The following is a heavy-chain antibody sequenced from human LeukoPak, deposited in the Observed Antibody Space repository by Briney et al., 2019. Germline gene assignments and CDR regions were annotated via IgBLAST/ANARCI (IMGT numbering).Heavy chain of an antibody. J-gene: IGHJ4*02. CDR2: ISGSGGGT. CDR3: AEGGEPY. Sequence: GGSLRLSCASSGLTFTSYAMSWVGQAPGKGLEWVSAISGSGGGTYYADSVKGRFTISRDNAKNSLYLQMNSLRDEDTAVYYCAEGGEPYWGQGTLVTVSS. V-gene: IGHV3-23*01. D-gene: IGHD1-14*01. CDR1: GLTFTSYA.